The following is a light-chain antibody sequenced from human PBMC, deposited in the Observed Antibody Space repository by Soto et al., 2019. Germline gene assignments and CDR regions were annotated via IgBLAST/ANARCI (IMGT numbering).Light chain of an antibody. Sequence: DIQMTQSPSTLSASVEDRVTITCRASQSLDSWLAWYQQQPGKHPKLLIYKTSILEFGVPSRFSGSGSGTLFTLTISRLQPDDFATYYCQQYHRFSTFGQGTKVEIK. CDR1: QSLDSW. V-gene: IGKV1-5*03. J-gene: IGKJ1*01. CDR2: KTS. CDR3: QQYHRFST.